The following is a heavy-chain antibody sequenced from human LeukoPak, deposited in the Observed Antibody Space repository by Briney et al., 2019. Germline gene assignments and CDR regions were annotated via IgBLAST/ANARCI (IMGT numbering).Heavy chain of an antibody. CDR2: ISAYNGNT. Sequence: ASVKVSCKASGYTFTSYGISWVRQAPGQGLEWMGWISAYNGNTNYAQKLQGRVTMTTDTSTSTAYMELRSLRSDDTAVYYCARGPHNYYGSGSYYIKGAYYYGMDVWGKGTTVTVSS. J-gene: IGHJ6*04. V-gene: IGHV1-18*04. CDR1: GYTFTSYG. D-gene: IGHD3-10*01. CDR3: ARGPHNYYGSGSYYIKGAYYYGMDV.